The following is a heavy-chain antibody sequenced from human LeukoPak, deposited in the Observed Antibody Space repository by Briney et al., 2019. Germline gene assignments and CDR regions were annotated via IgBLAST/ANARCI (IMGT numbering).Heavy chain of an antibody. CDR3: ARDSYRALEY. CDR2: LNRDGTET. J-gene: IGHJ4*02. V-gene: IGHV3-7*01. D-gene: IGHD1-14*01. Sequence: GGSLRLSCAASGFTFRSHWMSWVRQAPGKGLEWVTHLNRDGTETYYADSMKGRFTISRDNAKSSLYLQMNSLRADDTAVYYCARDSYRALEYWGQGTLVTVSA. CDR1: GFTFRSHW.